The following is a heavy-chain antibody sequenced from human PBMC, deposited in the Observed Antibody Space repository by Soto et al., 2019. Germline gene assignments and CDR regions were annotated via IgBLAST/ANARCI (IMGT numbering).Heavy chain of an antibody. CDR3: AKVAVYATPPHDYGDPFDY. CDR1: GFTFSSYA. Sequence: PGGSLRLSCAASGFTFSSYAMSWVRQAPGKGLEWVSAISGSGGSTYYADSVKGRFTISRDNSKNTLYLQMNSLRAEDTAVYYCAKVAVYATPPHDYGDPFDYWGQGTLVTVSS. J-gene: IGHJ4*02. CDR2: ISGSGGST. D-gene: IGHD4-17*01. V-gene: IGHV3-23*01.